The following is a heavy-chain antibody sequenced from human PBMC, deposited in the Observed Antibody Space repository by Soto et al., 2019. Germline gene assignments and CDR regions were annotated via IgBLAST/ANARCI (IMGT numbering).Heavy chain of an antibody. CDR2: ISGYNRDT. D-gene: IGHD4-17*01. CDR1: GYTFTSYG. CDR3: ARASRPYGDCDY. J-gene: IGHJ4*02. V-gene: IGHV1-18*01. Sequence: QVHLVQSGAEVQKPGASVKVSCKASGYTFTSYGISRVRQAPGQGLEWMGWISGYNRDTKYAQKFQGRVTMTKDTSTSTAYMELRSLRSDDTAVYFCARASRPYGDCDYWGQGTLVTVSS.